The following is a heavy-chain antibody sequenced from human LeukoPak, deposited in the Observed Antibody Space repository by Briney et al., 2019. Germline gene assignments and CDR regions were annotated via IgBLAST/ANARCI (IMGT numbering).Heavy chain of an antibody. V-gene: IGHV3-49*05. Sequence: KTGGSLSLSCTASGFASGDYAMSWLRQAPGKGLEWVGFIRSKAYGGTTEYAASVKGRFTISRDDSKSIAYLQMNSLKTEDTAVYYCTPYSRYSSGGSCSTLGFYGLDVWGKGTTVTVSS. D-gene: IGHD2-15*01. CDR2: IRSKAYGGTT. CDR1: GFASGDYA. CDR3: TPYSRYSSGGSCSTLGFYGLDV. J-gene: IGHJ6*04.